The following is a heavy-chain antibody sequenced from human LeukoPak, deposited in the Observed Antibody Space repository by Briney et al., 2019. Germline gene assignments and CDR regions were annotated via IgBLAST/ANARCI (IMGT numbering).Heavy chain of an antibody. D-gene: IGHD3-10*01. J-gene: IGHJ4*02. V-gene: IGHV4-39*07. CDR2: IYYSGST. Sequence: PSETLSLTCTVSGGSISSSSYYWGWIRQPPGKGLEWTGSIYYSGSTYYDPSLKSRVTISVDTSKNQFSLKLSSVTAADTAVYYCARDVVKGSGSFYYFDYWGQGTLVTVSS. CDR1: GGSISSSSYY. CDR3: ARDVVKGSGSFYYFDY.